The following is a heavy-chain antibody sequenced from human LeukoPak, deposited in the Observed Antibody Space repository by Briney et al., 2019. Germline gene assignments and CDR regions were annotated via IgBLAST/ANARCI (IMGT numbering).Heavy chain of an antibody. J-gene: IGHJ4*02. Sequence: HPGGSLRLSCAASGFTFSNYALSWVRQAPGKGLEWVSAVSGSGGNTHYTDSVKGRFSISRDNSKNTLYLQMNSLRAEDTAVYYCAKGCPYSGYGQYYFDHWGQGTLVTVSS. CDR2: VSGSGGNT. CDR3: AKGCPYSGYGQYYFDH. CDR1: GFTFSNYA. V-gene: IGHV3-23*01. D-gene: IGHD5-12*01.